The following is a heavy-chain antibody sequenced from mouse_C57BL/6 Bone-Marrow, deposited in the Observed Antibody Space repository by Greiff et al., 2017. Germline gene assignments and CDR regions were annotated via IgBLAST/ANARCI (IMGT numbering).Heavy chain of an antibody. J-gene: IGHJ3*01. CDR3: ARSGMVTTKWFAY. CDR1: GYTFTSYG. V-gene: IGHV1-81*01. Sequence: VQLQQSGAELARPGASVKLSCKASGYTFTSYGISWVKQRTGQGLEWIGEIYPRSGNTYYNEKFKGKATLTADKSSSTPYMELRSLTSEDSAVYFCARSGMVTTKWFAYWGQGTLVTVSA. D-gene: IGHD2-2*01. CDR2: IYPRSGNT.